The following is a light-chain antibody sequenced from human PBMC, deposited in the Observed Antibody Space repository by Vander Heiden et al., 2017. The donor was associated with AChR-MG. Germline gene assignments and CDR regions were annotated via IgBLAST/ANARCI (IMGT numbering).Light chain of an antibody. V-gene: IGKV3-20*01. Sequence: ELVFTQSPGTLSLPPGEGATLSCRAGQSVSSSYLAWYQQKPGQAPRLLIYAASSRATGIPDRFSGSGSGTDFTLTISRLEPEDFAVYYCQQYGRSPPITFGKGTRLEIK. J-gene: IGKJ5*01. CDR3: QQYGRSPPIT. CDR1: QSVSSSY. CDR2: AAS.